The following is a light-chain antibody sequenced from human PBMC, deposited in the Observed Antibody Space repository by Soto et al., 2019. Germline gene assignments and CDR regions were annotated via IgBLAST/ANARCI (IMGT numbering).Light chain of an antibody. V-gene: IGKV3-20*01. CDR2: GAS. J-gene: IGKJ1*01. CDR1: QRVYSSY. Sequence: EIVLTQSPGTLSLSPGERASLSCRASQRVYSSYLAWYQQKLGQAPRLLIYGASSRATGIPVRFSGSGSETDFTLTITRLEPEDFAVYYCQQYSSSRTFGQGTKVDI. CDR3: QQYSSSRT.